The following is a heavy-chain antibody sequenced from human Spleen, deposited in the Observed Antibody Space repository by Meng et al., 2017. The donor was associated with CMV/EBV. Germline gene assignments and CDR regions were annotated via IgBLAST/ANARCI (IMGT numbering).Heavy chain of an antibody. D-gene: IGHD3-3*01. CDR3: ASGGSITIFGVATIGVEN. CDR2: INYSGST. V-gene: IGHV4-61*01. J-gene: IGHJ4*02. CDR1: GGSVSSRSYY. Sequence: SETLSLTCTVSGGSVSSRSYYWSWIRQPPGKGLEWIGYINYSGSTNYNPSLKSRVTISVDTSKNQFSLKLSSVTAADTAVYYCASGGSITIFGVATIGVENWGQGTLVTVSS.